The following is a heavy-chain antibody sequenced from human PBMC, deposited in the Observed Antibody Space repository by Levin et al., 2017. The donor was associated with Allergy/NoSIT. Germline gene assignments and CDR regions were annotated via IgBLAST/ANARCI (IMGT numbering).Heavy chain of an antibody. Sequence: GGSLRLSCAASGFAVSSNYMSWVRQAPGKGLEWVSVIYSDGSTYYADSVKGQFTISRDNSKNTLYLQMNSLGVEDTAVYYCARDRQTRGYSDSSGPFDYWGRGTLVTVAS. CDR3: ARDRQTRGYSDSSGPFDY. CDR1: GFAVSSNY. CDR2: IYSDGST. V-gene: IGHV3-53*01. J-gene: IGHJ4*02. D-gene: IGHD3-22*01.